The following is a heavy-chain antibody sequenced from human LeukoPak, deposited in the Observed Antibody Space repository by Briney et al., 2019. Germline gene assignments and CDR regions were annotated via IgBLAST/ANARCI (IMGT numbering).Heavy chain of an antibody. D-gene: IGHD6-13*01. CDR3: ARLLLAAAGAYNWFDP. J-gene: IGHJ5*02. Sequence: PSETLSLTCAVSGGSISSGGYSWSWIRQPPGKGLEWIGYIYHSGSTYYNPSLKSRVTISVDRSKNQFSLKLSSVTAADTAVYYCARLLLAAAGAYNWFDPWGQGTLVTVSS. V-gene: IGHV4-30-2*01. CDR2: IYHSGST. CDR1: GGSISSGGYS.